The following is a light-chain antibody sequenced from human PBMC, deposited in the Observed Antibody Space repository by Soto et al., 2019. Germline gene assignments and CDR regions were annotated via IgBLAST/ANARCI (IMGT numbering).Light chain of an antibody. CDR1: QGISIS. CDR2: AAS. CDR3: QKYNSAPLT. V-gene: IGKV1-27*01. Sequence: DIHMTQSPSSLSASVGDRVTITCRASQGISISLAWYQQKPGKVPKLLIYAASTLQSGVPSRFSGSGSGTDFTLTISSLQPEDVATYYCQKYNSAPLTFGQGTKVEIK. J-gene: IGKJ1*01.